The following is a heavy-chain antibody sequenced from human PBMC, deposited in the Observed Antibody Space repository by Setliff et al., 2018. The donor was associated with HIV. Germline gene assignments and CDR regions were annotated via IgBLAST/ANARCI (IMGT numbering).Heavy chain of an antibody. CDR2: INPSGGSA. D-gene: IGHD3-16*02. CDR1: GYTFTRNQ. CDR3: VIVPLYENVYDNIWGSYRPLDY. Sequence: ASVKVSCKASGYTFTRNQIHWVRQAPGQGLEWMGIINPSGGSAAYAEKFRGRVTMTSDTSTNTVYMELSSLRSDDTAVYYCVIVPLYENVYDNIWGSYRPLDYWGQGTLVTVSS. J-gene: IGHJ4*02. V-gene: IGHV1-46*01.